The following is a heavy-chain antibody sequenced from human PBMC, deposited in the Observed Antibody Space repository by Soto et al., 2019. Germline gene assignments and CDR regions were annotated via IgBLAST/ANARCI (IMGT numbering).Heavy chain of an antibody. CDR3: ARDHCSSTSCYSNWFDP. D-gene: IGHD2-2*01. Sequence: SVKVSCKASGGTFSSYAISWVRQAPGQGLEWMGGIIPIFGTANYAQKFQGRVTITADKSTSTAYMELSSLRSEDTAVYYCARDHCSSTSCYSNWFDPWGQGTLVTVSS. J-gene: IGHJ5*02. CDR2: IIPIFGTA. CDR1: GGTFSSYA. V-gene: IGHV1-69*06.